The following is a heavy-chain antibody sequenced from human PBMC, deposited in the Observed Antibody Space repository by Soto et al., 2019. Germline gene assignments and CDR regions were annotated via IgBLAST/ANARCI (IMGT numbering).Heavy chain of an antibody. Sequence: PGGSLRLSCAASGFTFSSYGMHWVRQAPGKGLEWVAVIWYDGSNKYYADSVKGRFTISRDNSKNTLYLQMNSLRAEDTAVYYCARAAAAGRDYFDYWGQGTLVTVSS. V-gene: IGHV3-33*01. CDR2: IWYDGSNK. CDR1: GFTFSSYG. D-gene: IGHD6-13*01. J-gene: IGHJ4*02. CDR3: ARAAAAGRDYFDY.